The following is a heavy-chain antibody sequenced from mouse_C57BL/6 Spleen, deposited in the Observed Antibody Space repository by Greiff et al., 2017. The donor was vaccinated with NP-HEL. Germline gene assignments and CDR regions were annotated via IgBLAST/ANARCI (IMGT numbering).Heavy chain of an antibody. J-gene: IGHJ3*01. Sequence: EVQLQESGGGLVKPGGEMKREGGEAGGAFRNELLDGGRQSPEKGLECLAQIRVKSDNYATHYSESVKGRFTISRDDSKSSVYLQMNNLRAEDTGIYYCTDYDYDGFAYWGQGTLVTVSA. CDR2: IRVKSDNYAT. CDR3: TDYDYDGFAY. D-gene: IGHD2-4*01. V-gene: IGHV6-3*01. CDR1: GGAFRNEL.